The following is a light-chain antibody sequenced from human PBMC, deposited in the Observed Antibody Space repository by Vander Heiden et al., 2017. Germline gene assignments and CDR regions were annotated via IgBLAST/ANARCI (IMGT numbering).Light chain of an antibody. V-gene: IGLV1-47*01. CDR1: SSNIGSNY. J-gene: IGLJ2*01. CDR2: GNN. Sequence: QSVLTQPPSASGTPGQRVTISCSGSSSNIGSNYVYWYQQLPGTPPKLLIYGNNQRPSGAPDRFSASKSGTSASLAISGLRSEDEADYYCAAWDDSLSGRVFGGGTKLTVL. CDR3: AAWDDSLSGRV.